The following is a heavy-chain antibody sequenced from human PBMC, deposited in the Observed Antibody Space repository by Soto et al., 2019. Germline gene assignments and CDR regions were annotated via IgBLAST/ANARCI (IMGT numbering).Heavy chain of an antibody. J-gene: IGHJ6*02. CDR1: GYSISNTNW. V-gene: IGHV4-28*01. CDR3: ARSSGAGGMDV. D-gene: IGHD2-15*01. CDR2: IYYSGST. Sequence: QVQLQESVPGLVQPSYTLSLTCTVSGYSISNTNWWVWIRQPPGKGLEWIGYIYYSGSTYYNPSLRSRVTLSLDTSKNQFSLKLSSVTAVDTAVYYCARSSGAGGMDVWGQGTTVTVSS.